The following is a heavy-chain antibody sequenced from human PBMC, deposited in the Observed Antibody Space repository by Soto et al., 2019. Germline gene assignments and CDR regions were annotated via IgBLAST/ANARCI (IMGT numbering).Heavy chain of an antibody. Sequence: GGSLRLSCAASGFTFSSYVMSWVRQAPGKGLEWISGISATGYATYHADPVKGRFTISRDNSKNTLFLQMNSLRAEDTAVYYCANGRDDILTPFDFRGQGTLVTVSS. J-gene: IGHJ4*02. D-gene: IGHD3-9*01. V-gene: IGHV3-23*01. CDR2: ISATGYAT. CDR1: GFTFSSYV. CDR3: ANGRDDILTPFDF.